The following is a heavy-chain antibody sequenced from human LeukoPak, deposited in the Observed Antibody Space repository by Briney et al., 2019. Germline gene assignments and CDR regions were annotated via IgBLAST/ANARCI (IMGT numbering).Heavy chain of an antibody. Sequence: ASVKVSCKASGGTFSIYAISRVRQAPGQGLEWMGGITPIFGTANYAQKFQGRVTITADESTSTAYMELSSLRSEDTAVYYCARESQWLGGDAFDIWGQGTMVTVSS. V-gene: IGHV1-69*13. CDR3: ARESQWLGGDAFDI. CDR2: ITPIFGTA. CDR1: GGTFSIYA. J-gene: IGHJ3*02. D-gene: IGHD6-19*01.